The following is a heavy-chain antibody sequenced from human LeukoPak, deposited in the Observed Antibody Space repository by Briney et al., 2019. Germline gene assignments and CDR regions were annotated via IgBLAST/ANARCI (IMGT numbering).Heavy chain of an antibody. CDR2: INPNGGGT. J-gene: IGHJ3*01. CDR3: ARNIWFGESNDAFDF. V-gene: IGHV1-2*02. D-gene: IGHD3-10*01. CDR1: GYSFTGYY. Sequence: ASVKVSCKASGYSFTGYYMHWVRQAPGQGLEWMGRINPNGGGTNYAQKFQGRVTMTRDTSIGTAYMELSRLRSDDTAVYYCARNIWFGESNDAFDFWGQGTMVTVSS.